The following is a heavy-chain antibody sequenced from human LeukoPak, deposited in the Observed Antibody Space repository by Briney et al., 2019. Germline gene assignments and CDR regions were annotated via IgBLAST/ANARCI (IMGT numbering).Heavy chain of an antibody. CDR3: AAPVHDASLDY. J-gene: IGHJ4*02. V-gene: IGHV3-33*01. D-gene: IGHD2-2*01. Sequence: QPGGSLRLSCAASGFTFSSYGMHWVRQAPGKGLEWVAVIWYDGSNKYYADSVKGRFTISRDNSKNTLYLQMNSLRAEDTAVYYCAAPVHDASLDYWGQGTLVTVSS. CDR2: IWYDGSNK. CDR1: GFTFSSYG.